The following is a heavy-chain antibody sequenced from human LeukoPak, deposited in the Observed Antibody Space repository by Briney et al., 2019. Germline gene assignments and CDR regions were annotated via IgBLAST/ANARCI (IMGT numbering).Heavy chain of an antibody. Sequence: SETLSLTCTVSGGSISSSSYYWGWIRQPPGKGLEWIGSIYYSGSTYYNPSLKSRVTISVDTSKNQFSLKLSSVTAADTAVYYWARHARWELLGGFDYWGQGTLVTVSS. J-gene: IGHJ4*02. V-gene: IGHV4-39*01. CDR3: ARHARWELLGGFDY. CDR1: GGSISSSSYY. CDR2: IYYSGST. D-gene: IGHD1-26*01.